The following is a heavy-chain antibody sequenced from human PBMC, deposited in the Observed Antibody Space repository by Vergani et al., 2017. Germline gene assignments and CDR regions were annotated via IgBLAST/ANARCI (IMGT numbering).Heavy chain of an antibody. CDR2: INHSGST. Sequence: QVQLRQWGAGLVKPSETLSLTCAVYGGSFSGYYWSWIRQPPGKGLEWIGEINHSGSTNYNPSLKSRVTISVDTSKNQFSLKLSSVTAADTAVYYCARVQELYDFWSGYRVRYYYYMDVWGKGP. CDR1: GGSFSGYY. D-gene: IGHD3-3*01. V-gene: IGHV4-34*02. J-gene: IGHJ6*03. CDR3: ARVQELYDFWSGYRVRYYYYMDV.